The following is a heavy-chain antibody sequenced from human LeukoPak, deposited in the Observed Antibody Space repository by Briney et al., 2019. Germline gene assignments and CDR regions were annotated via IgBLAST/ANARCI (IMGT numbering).Heavy chain of an antibody. Sequence: GGSLRLSCAVSGFSLSRYAMSWVRKAPGKGLEWVSAISDSGGSAYYADSVKGRFTISRDNSRNTLYLQMNTLRAEDTAVYYCAKCRGSSWSDYFDYWGQGTLVTVSS. CDR2: ISDSGGSA. CDR1: GFSLSRYA. J-gene: IGHJ4*02. CDR3: AKCRGSSWSDYFDY. V-gene: IGHV3-23*01. D-gene: IGHD6-13*01.